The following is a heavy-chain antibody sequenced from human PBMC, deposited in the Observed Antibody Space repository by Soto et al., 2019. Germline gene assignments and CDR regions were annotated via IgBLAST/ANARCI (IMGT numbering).Heavy chain of an antibody. D-gene: IGHD4-17*01. CDR1: GFTFGSYW. J-gene: IGHJ4*02. V-gene: IGHV3-7*01. CDR2: IKQDGSEK. Sequence: PGGSLRLSCAASGFTFGSYWMSWVRQAPGKGLEWVANIKQDGSEKYYVDSVKGRFTISRDNAKNSLYLQMNSLRAEDTAVYYCARGSRTTTVVKYWGQGTLVTVSS. CDR3: ARGSRTTTVVKY.